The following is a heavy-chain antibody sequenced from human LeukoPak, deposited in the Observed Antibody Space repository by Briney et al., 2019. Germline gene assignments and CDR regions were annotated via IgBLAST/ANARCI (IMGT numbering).Heavy chain of an antibody. CDR2: IYYSGST. J-gene: IGHJ4*02. CDR1: GGSISSSSYY. CDR3: ARDGSSGWYKGGFVDY. Sequence: SETLSLTCTVSGGSISSSSYYWGWIRQPPGKGLEWIGSIYYSGSTYYNPSLKSRVTISVDTSKNQFSLKLSSVTAADTAVYYCARDGSSGWYKGGFVDYWGQGTLVTVSS. D-gene: IGHD6-19*01. V-gene: IGHV4-39*07.